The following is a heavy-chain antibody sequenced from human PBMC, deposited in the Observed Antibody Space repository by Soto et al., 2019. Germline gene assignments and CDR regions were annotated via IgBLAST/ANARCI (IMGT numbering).Heavy chain of an antibody. D-gene: IGHD2-21*02. CDR3: GTDIVGVTDYALDI. J-gene: IGHJ3*02. Sequence: ASVKVPCKASGYTFTSYDINWVRQATGQGLEWMGWTNPNSGNTGYAHKFQGRVTMTRNTSISTAYMELSSLRSEDTAVYYCGTDIVGVTDYALDIWGEGTMVTVS. V-gene: IGHV1-8*01. CDR2: TNPNSGNT. CDR1: GYTFTSYD.